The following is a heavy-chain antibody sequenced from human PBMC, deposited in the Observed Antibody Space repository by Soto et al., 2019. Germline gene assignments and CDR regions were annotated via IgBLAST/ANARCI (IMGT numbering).Heavy chain of an antibody. D-gene: IGHD3-10*01. Sequence: PSETLSLTCTVSGGSISSGDYYWSWIRQPPGKGLEWIGYIYYSGSTYYNPSLKSRVTISVDTSKNQFSLKLSSVTAADTAVYYCARVPLGWFGEMDVWGQGTTVTVSS. CDR2: IYYSGST. CDR3: ARVPLGWFGEMDV. J-gene: IGHJ6*02. V-gene: IGHV4-30-4*01. CDR1: GGSISSGDYY.